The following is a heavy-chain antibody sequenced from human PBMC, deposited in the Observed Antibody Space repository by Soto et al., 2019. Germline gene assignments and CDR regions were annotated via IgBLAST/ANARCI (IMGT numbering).Heavy chain of an antibody. CDR3: ARGGPSIAAAGTGNWFDP. J-gene: IGHJ5*02. Sequence: SVKVSCKASGGTFSSYAISWVRQAPGQGLEWMGGIIPIFGTANYAQKFQGRVTITADESTSTAYMELSSLRSEDTAVYYCARGGPSIAAAGTGNWFDPWGQGTLVTVSS. D-gene: IGHD6-13*01. CDR2: IIPIFGTA. CDR1: GGTFSSYA. V-gene: IGHV1-69*01.